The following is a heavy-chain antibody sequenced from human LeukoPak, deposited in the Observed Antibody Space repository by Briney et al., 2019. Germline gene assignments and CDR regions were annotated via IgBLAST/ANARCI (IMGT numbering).Heavy chain of an antibody. CDR3: AKGRDSSPWDGIEN. V-gene: IGHV3-11*01. D-gene: IGHD3-22*01. CDR1: GFTFSDYY. Sequence: GGSLRLSCAASGFTFSDYYMAWIRQAPGKGLEWVSYISRSISTIYYADSVKGRFIISRYSVKNFLYLQMNSLSAEDTALYYCAKGRDSSPWDGIENWGQGTLVTVSS. J-gene: IGHJ4*02. CDR2: ISRSISTI.